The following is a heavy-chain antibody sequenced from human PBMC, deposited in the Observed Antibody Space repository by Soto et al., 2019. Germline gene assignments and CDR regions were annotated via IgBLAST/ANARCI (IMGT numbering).Heavy chain of an antibody. J-gene: IGHJ6*03. CDR1: EFTSSRYD. D-gene: IGHD6-13*01. V-gene: IGHV3-23*01. CDR3: ATYAGNYYHYYYMAV. CDR2: ISGTGDST. Sequence: EVQLLESGGGLVQPGGSLRLSCAGSEFTSSRYDLSWVRQAPGEGLECVSGISGTGDSTYYADSVKGRFTVSRDNSRNTLYLQMHSLRAEDTAVYYCATYAGNYYHYYYMAVWGKGTTVTVSS.